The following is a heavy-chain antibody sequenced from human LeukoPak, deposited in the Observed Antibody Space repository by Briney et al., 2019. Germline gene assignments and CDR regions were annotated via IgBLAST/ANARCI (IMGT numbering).Heavy chain of an antibody. V-gene: IGHV5-51*01. CDR3: ARQRRGYSYGYDY. D-gene: IGHD5-18*01. CDR2: IYPGDSDT. CDR1: GYSFTSYW. J-gene: IGHJ4*02. Sequence: SGESLKITCKGPGYSFTSYWIGWVRQMPGKGLEWMGIIYPGDSDTRYSPSFQGQVTISADKFISTAYLQWSSLKASDTAMYYCARQRRGYSYGYDYWGQGTLVTVSS.